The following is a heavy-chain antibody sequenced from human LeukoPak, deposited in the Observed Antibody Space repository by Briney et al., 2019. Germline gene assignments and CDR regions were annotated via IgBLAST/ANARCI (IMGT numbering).Heavy chain of an antibody. D-gene: IGHD2-21*02. J-gene: IGHJ4*02. CDR2: INPSGGST. Sequence: ASVNVSCKASGYTFTNYYMHWVRQAPGQGLEWMGIINPSGGSTSYVQEFQGRVTMTRDTSTNTLYMELNSLRSEDTAVYYCAREVGTVRYFDYWGQGTLVTVSS. CDR1: GYTFTNYY. V-gene: IGHV1-46*01. CDR3: AREVGTVRYFDY.